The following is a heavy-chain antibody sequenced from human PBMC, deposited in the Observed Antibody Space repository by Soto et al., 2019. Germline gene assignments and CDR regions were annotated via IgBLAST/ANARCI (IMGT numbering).Heavy chain of an antibody. D-gene: IGHD3-10*02. J-gene: IGHJ6*02. CDR2: INPKFGDT. Sequence: QVRLVQSGAEVKEPGDSVRVSCEASGYTFTAYHIHWVRQAPGQGLEWMGWINPKFGDTGCAQDFQGRVSMTSDMSISTVYMALSRLTSDDTAIYYCSRNMDYYYGRGSGNGHGVWGQGTTVTVFS. V-gene: IGHV1-2*02. CDR1: GYTFTAYH. CDR3: SRNMDYYYGRGSGNGHGV.